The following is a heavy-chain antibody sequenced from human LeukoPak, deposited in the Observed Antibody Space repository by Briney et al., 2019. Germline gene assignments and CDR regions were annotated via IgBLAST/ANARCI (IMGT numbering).Heavy chain of an antibody. D-gene: IGHD3-3*01. CDR3: ARTFWSGIYTPSDWLDP. Sequence: SVKVSCKASGGTFNYGFSWVRQAPGQGLEWMGTIIPISDARDYAQKFQGRVTITADECTSSAYMELSSLRSEDTAVYYCARTFWSGIYTPSDWLDPWGQGTLVTVSS. CDR2: IIPISDAR. CDR1: GGTFNYG. J-gene: IGHJ5*02. V-gene: IGHV1-69*13.